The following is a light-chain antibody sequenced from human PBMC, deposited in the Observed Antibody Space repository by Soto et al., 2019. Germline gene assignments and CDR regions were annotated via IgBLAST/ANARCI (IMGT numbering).Light chain of an antibody. CDR1: SSDVGGYNY. J-gene: IGLJ1*01. CDR2: DVS. V-gene: IGLV2-11*01. Sequence: QSVLAQPRSVSGSPGQSVTISCTGTSSDVGGYNYVSWYQQHPGKAPKLMIYDVSKRPSGVPDRFSGSKSGNTASLTISGLQAEDEAGYYCCSYVGTYSYVFGAGTKVTVL. CDR3: CSYVGTYSYV.